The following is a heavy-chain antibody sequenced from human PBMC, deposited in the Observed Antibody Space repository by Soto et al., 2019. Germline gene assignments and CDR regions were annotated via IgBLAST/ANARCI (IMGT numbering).Heavy chain of an antibody. D-gene: IGHD3-3*01. V-gene: IGHV1-18*01. CDR1: GYTFTSYG. CDR3: ASEVDFWSGSSYYYYYMDV. J-gene: IGHJ6*03. Sequence: GASVKVSCKASGYTFTSYGISWVRQAPGQGLEWMGWISAYNGNTNYAQKLQGRVTMTTDTSTSTAYMELRSLRSDDTAVYYCASEVDFWSGSSYYYYYMDVWGKGTTVTGSS. CDR2: ISAYNGNT.